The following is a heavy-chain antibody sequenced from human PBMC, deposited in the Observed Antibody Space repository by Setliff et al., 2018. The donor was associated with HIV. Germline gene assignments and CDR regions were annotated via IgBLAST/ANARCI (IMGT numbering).Heavy chain of an antibody. CDR1: GYTFTNHW. CDR2: IYPGDSDV. J-gene: IGHJ4*02. CDR3: AREHRLCSGERCVLPDY. D-gene: IGHD2-15*01. Sequence: PGESLKISCQASGYTFTNHWIGWVRQMPGEGLEWMAIIYPGDSDVRYNPSSQGQVTVSVDKSINTAYLQWSSLKASDTATYYCAREHRLCSGERCVLPDYWGQGTLVTVSS. V-gene: IGHV5-51*01.